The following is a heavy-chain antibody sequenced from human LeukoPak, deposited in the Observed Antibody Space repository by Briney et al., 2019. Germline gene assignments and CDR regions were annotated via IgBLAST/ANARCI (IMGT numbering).Heavy chain of an antibody. CDR2: IYYSGST. D-gene: IGHD3-16*02. J-gene: IGHJ6*03. CDR1: GGSISSGDYY. Sequence: SQTLSLTCTVSGGSISSGDYYWSWIRQPPGKGLEWIGYIYYSGSTYYNPSLKSRVTISVDTSKNQFSLKLSSVTAADTAVYYCAREYDYVWGSYRYYYYYYMDVWGKGTTVTVSS. CDR3: AREYDYVWGSYRYYYYYYMDV. V-gene: IGHV4-30-4*08.